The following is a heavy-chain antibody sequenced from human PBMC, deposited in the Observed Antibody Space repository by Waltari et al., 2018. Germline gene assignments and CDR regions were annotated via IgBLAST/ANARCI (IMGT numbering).Heavy chain of an antibody. D-gene: IGHD2-2*01. CDR2: ISGSVGST. V-gene: IGHV3-23*01. CDR3: ANLGAAMRVYSFDGLDV. CDR1: GFTFTNYA. Sequence: EVQLLESGGGLVQPGGSLRLSCAASGFTFTNYAMNWVRQAPGKGREWVSFISGSVGSTYYADSVKGRFTISRDNSKKTLYLQMNSLRGEDTAVYYCANLGAAMRVYSFDGLDVWGQGTTVTVSS. J-gene: IGHJ6*02.